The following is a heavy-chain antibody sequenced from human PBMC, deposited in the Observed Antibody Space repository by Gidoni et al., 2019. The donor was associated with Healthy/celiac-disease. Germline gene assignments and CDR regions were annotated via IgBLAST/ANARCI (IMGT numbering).Heavy chain of an antibody. J-gene: IGHJ4*02. D-gene: IGHD3-16*01. V-gene: IGHV3-23*01. CDR1: GFTLSSYT. CDR3: AELLNLDY. CDR2: ISGSGCST. Sequence: EVPLLESGGGLVQPGGSLRLACSASGFTLSSYTMSWVRQAPGKGLEWVSAISGSGCSTYYADSVKGRFTISRDNSKNTLYLQMNSLRAEDTAVYYCAELLNLDYWGQGTLVTVSS.